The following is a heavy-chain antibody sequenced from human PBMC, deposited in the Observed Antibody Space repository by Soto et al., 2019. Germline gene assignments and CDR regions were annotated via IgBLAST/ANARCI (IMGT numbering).Heavy chain of an antibody. D-gene: IGHD2-15*01. J-gene: IGHJ4*02. CDR1: GFTFTSYA. Sequence: GGSLRLSCAASGFTFTSYAMGWVRQAPGKGLEWVSVISSGGSTYYADSVRGRFTISRDNSKDTLSLQMNSLRAEDTAVYYCAKRRGAGGHFDYWGQGALV. V-gene: IGHV3-23*01. CDR2: ISSGGST. CDR3: AKRRGAGGHFDY.